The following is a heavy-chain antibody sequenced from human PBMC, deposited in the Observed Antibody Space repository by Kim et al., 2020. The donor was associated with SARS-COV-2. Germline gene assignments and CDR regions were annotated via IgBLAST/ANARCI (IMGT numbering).Heavy chain of an antibody. J-gene: IGHJ4*02. V-gene: IGHV3-74*01. CDR2: ISSDGSST. D-gene: IGHD4-17*01. CDR1: GFTLRAFW. Sequence: GGSLRLSCAASGFTLRAFWLHWVRQAPGKGLEWVSRISSDGSSTSYADSLKGRFTISRDNAKNTLFLQMNSLGADDTAVYYCARADSLSVDYVNIDWWGQGTVVTVSS. CDR3: ARADSLSVDYVNIDW.